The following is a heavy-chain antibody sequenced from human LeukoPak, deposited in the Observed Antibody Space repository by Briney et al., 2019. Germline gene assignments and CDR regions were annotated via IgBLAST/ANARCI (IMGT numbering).Heavy chain of an antibody. CDR2: IYYSGST. CDR3: ARVGVLFLGVVPLYFDY. D-gene: IGHD3-3*01. J-gene: IGHJ4*02. CDR1: GGSFSGYY. Sequence: LETLSLSCAVYGGSFSGYYWSWIRQPPGKGLEWIGSIYYSGSTYYNPSLKSRVTISVDTSKNQFSLKLSSVTAADTAVYYCARVGVLFLGVVPLYFDYWGQGTLVTVSS. V-gene: IGHV4-34*01.